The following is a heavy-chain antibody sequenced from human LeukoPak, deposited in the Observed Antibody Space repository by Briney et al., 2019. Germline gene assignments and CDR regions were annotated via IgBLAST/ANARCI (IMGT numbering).Heavy chain of an antibody. CDR2: IKSKTDGGTT. V-gene: IGHV3-15*01. CDR1: GFIFSNAW. Sequence: PGGSLRLSCAASGFIFSNAWMSWVRQAPGKGLEWVGRIKSKTDGGTTDYAAPVKGRFTISRDDSKNTLYLQMNSLKTEDTAVYYCTTTPAQYCSSTSCLSQSGIDYWGQGTLVTVSS. CDR3: TTTPAQYCSSTSCLSQSGIDY. J-gene: IGHJ4*02. D-gene: IGHD2-2*01.